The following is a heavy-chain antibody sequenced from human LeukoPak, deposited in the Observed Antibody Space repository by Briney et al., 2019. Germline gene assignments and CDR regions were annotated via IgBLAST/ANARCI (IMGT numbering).Heavy chain of an antibody. CDR2: IYYSGST. V-gene: IGHV4-39*01. Sequence: PSETLSLTCTVSGGSISSSSYYWGWIRQPPGKGLEWIGSIYYSGSTYYNPSIKSRVTISVDTSKNQFSLKLSSVTAADTAVYYCARQLRGSNFPKTYYFDYWGQGTLVTVSS. CDR1: GGSISSSSYY. D-gene: IGHD4-23*01. CDR3: ARQLRGSNFPKTYYFDY. J-gene: IGHJ4*02.